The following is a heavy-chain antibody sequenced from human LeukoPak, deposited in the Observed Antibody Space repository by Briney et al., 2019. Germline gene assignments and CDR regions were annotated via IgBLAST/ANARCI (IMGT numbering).Heavy chain of an antibody. CDR1: GGSISSYY. J-gene: IGHJ6*02. CDR2: IFHSGST. V-gene: IGHV4-59*01. D-gene: IGHD4-23*01. CDR3: ARDGSYGGNPRGYYYYGLDV. Sequence: SETLSLTCTVSGGSISSYYWNWIRQPPGKGLEWIGYIFHSGSTNYNPSLKSRVTISVDTSKNQFSLRLSSVTAADTAVYYCARDGSYGGNPRGYYYYGLDVWGQGTTVTVSS.